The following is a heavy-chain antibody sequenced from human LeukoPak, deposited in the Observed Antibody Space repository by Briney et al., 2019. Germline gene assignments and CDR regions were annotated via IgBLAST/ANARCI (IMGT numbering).Heavy chain of an antibody. D-gene: IGHD3-22*01. CDR3: ARDLYYDSSGYYSDAFDI. V-gene: IGHV1-18*01. J-gene: IGHJ3*02. CDR2: ISAYNGNT. CDR1: GYTFTSYG. Sequence: GASVKVSCKASGYTFTSYGISWVRQAPGQGLEWMGWISAYNGNTNYAQKLQGRVTMTTDTSTSTAYMELRSLRSDDTAVYYCARDLYYDSSGYYSDAFDIWGQGTMVTVSS.